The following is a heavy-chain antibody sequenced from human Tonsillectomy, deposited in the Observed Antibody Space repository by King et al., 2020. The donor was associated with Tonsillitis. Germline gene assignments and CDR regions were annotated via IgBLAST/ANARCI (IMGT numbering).Heavy chain of an antibody. J-gene: IGHJ1*01. CDR2: INPKSGDT. Sequence: QLMQSGAELRKPGASVTVSCRPSGDTFTGHFVHWVRQAPGQGLEWMGWINPKSGDTNYVRKFQGTVTLSGDVSITTAYMTMSSLRPDDTAVYYCATNAVGSDESAYRDFRHWGQGTLVTVSS. V-gene: IGHV1-2*02. CDR3: ATNAVGSDESAYRDFRH. CDR1: GDTFTGHF. D-gene: IGHD3-16*01.